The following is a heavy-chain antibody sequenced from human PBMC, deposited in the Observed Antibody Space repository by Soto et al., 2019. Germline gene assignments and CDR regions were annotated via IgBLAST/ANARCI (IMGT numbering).Heavy chain of an antibody. CDR2: ISYDGSNK. CDR1: GFTFSSYA. CDR3: ARDLLRVGVAANHSDAQN. Sequence: QVQLVESGGGVVQPGRSLRLSCAASGFTFSSYAMHWVRQAPGKGLEWVAVISYDGSNKYYAGSVKGRFTISRDNFKNTXXLQMNSLRAEDTAVYYCARDLLRVGVAANHSDAQNWGQGTLVTVSS. J-gene: IGHJ4*02. V-gene: IGHV3-30-3*01. D-gene: IGHD2-15*01.